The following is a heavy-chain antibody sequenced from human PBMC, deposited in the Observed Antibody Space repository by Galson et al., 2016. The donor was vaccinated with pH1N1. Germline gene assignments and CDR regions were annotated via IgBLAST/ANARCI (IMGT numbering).Heavy chain of an antibody. D-gene: IGHD5-18*01. J-gene: IGHJ4*02. CDR2: ISYDGSNK. V-gene: IGHV3-30*03. Sequence: SLRLSCAASGLTFNNYGMHWVRQAPGKGLEWVAVISYDGSNKYYTDSVKGRFTISRDNSKNTLYLQMNSLRAEDTAVYYCASIGSGYSYASPPRYWGQGTLVTVSS. CDR1: GLTFNNYG. CDR3: ASIGSGYSYASPPRY.